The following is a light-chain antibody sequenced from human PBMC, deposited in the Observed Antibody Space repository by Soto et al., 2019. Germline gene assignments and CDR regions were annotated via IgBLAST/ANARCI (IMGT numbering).Light chain of an antibody. CDR2: DVS. CDR1: SSDIGGYNY. Sequence: QSALTQPASVSGSPGQSIAVSCTGTSSDIGGYNYVSWYQHHPGRAPKLMIYDVSNRPSGVSNRFSGSKSGYTASLTISGLQAEDEADYYCSSHSSTSTYVFGTGTKVTVL. J-gene: IGLJ1*01. CDR3: SSHSSTSTYV. V-gene: IGLV2-14*03.